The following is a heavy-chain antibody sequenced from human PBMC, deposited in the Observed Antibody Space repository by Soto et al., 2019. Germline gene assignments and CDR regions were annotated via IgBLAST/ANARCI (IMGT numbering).Heavy chain of an antibody. J-gene: IGHJ4*02. CDR3: ARADGRDGYNYPDY. V-gene: IGHV1-2*04. Sequence: ASVKVSCKASGYTFTGYYMHWVRQAPGQGLEWMGWINPNSGGTNYAQKFQGWVTMTRDMSISTAYMELSRLRSDDTAVYYCARADGRDGYNYPDYWGQGTLVTVSS. CDR1: GYTFTGYY. CDR2: INPNSGGT. D-gene: IGHD5-12*01.